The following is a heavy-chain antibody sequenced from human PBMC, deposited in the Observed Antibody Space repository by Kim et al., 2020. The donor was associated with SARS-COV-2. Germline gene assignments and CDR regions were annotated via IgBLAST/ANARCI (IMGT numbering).Heavy chain of an antibody. Sequence: NPSPKSRVAISVDTSTNQFSLKLSSVTAADTAVYYCARIGSPYYYYGMDVWGQGTTVTVSS. CDR3: ARIGSPYYYYGMDV. J-gene: IGHJ6*02. D-gene: IGHD6-13*01. V-gene: IGHV4-39*07.